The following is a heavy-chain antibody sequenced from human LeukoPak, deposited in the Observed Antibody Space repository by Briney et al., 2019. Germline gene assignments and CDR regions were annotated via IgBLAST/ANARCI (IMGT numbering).Heavy chain of an antibody. CDR1: GFTFSDYY. V-gene: IGHV3-11*03. J-gene: IGHJ3*02. CDR2: INPSSSYT. D-gene: IGHD3-16*01. CDR3: ARKGGWVGGDAFDI. Sequence: GGSLRLSCAASGFTFSDYYMNRIRQAPGKGLEWVSYINPSSSYTKYSDSVKGRFTISRDNAKNSVYLQMNSLRAEDTAVYYCARKGGWVGGDAFDIWGQGTMVTVSS.